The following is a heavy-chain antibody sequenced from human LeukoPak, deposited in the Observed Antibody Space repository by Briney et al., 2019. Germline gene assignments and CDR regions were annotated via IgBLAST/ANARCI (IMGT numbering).Heavy chain of an antibody. CDR2: ISSDGTST. Sequence: PGGSLRLSCAASGFTFSSYWMHWVRQAPGKGLVWVSRISSDGTSTTYADSVKGRFTISRDNAKNTLYLQMSSLTTEDTALYYCARVPYSSGTYDYWGPGTLVTVSS. CDR1: GFTFSSYW. J-gene: IGHJ4*02. D-gene: IGHD3-10*01. CDR3: ARVPYSSGTYDY. V-gene: IGHV3-74*01.